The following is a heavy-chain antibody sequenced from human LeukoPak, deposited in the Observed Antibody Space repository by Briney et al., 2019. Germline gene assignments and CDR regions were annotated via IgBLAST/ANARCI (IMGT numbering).Heavy chain of an antibody. Sequence: PSETLSLTCAVYGGSFSGYYWSWIRQPPGKGLEWIGEINHSGSTNYNPSLKSRVTISVDTFKNQFSLKLSSVTAADTAVYYCARVQGYCSGGSCYGNDYWGQGTLVTVSS. CDR3: ARVQGYCSGGSCYGNDY. CDR2: INHSGST. D-gene: IGHD2-15*01. V-gene: IGHV4-34*01. J-gene: IGHJ4*02. CDR1: GGSFSGYY.